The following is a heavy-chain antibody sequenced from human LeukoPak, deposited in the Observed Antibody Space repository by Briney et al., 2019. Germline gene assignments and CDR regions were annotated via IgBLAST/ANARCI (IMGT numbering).Heavy chain of an antibody. V-gene: IGHV1-69*06. D-gene: IGHD3-16*01. CDR3: ARGLLGGYYFDY. Sequence: SVKVSCKASGGTFSSYAISWVRQAPGQGLEWMGGIIPIFGTANYAQKFQGRVTITADKSTSAAYMELSSLRYEDTAVYYCARGLLGGYYFDYWGQGTLVTVSS. CDR2: IIPIFGTA. J-gene: IGHJ4*02. CDR1: GGTFSSYA.